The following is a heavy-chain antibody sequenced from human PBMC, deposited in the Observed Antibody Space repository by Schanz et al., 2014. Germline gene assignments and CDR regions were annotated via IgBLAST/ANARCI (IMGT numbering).Heavy chain of an antibody. CDR2: ISSSSSYI. Sequence: EVQLLASGGGLVKPGGSLRLSCAASGFTFSSYGMNWVRQAPGKGLEWVSYISSSSSYIYYADSMKGRFTISRDNAKNSLYLQMNSLRAQDTAVYYCARDYARFDSWGQGPLVTVSS. CDR1: GFTFSSYG. V-gene: IGHV3-21*02. D-gene: IGHD3-16*01. CDR3: ARDYARFDS. J-gene: IGHJ4*02.